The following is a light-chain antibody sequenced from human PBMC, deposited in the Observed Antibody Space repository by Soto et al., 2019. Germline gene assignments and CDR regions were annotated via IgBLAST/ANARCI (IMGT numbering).Light chain of an antibody. CDR2: GAS. CDR3: QQYNNWPSS. Sequence: EIVMTQSPATLSVSPGERATLSCRASQSVSSNLAWYQQKPGQAPRLLIYGASTREPGIPARFSGSGSGTEFTLTYSSLQSEDFAVYYCQQYNNWPSSFGQGTKLEIK. V-gene: IGKV3-15*01. CDR1: QSVSSN. J-gene: IGKJ2*03.